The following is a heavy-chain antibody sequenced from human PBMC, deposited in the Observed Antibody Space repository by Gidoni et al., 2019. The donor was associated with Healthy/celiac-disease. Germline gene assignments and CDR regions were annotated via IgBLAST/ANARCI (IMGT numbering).Heavy chain of an antibody. Sequence: EVQPVECGGGLVKPGGSLKLACAASGVTVSGSAMHWVRQASGKGLEWVGRIRSKANSYATAYAASVNGRFTISRYDSKNTAYLQMNSLKTEDTAVYYCTRQHSSGWYGYWGQGTLVTVSS. CDR3: TRQHSSGWYGY. D-gene: IGHD6-19*01. J-gene: IGHJ4*02. V-gene: IGHV3-73*02. CDR2: IRSKANSYAT. CDR1: GVTVSGSA.